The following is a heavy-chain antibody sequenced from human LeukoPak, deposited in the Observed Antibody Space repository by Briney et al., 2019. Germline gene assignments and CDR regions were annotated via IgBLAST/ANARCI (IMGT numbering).Heavy chain of an antibody. Sequence: GGSLRLSCAASGFTFSSYAMSWVRQAPGKGLEWVSAMRGSGGSTYYADSVKGRFTISRDNSKNTLYLQMNSLRAEDTAVYYCAKDLYYYDSSGYYYTFDYWGQGTLVTVSS. CDR3: AKDLYYYDSSGYYYTFDY. D-gene: IGHD3-22*01. CDR2: MRGSGGST. J-gene: IGHJ4*02. V-gene: IGHV3-23*01. CDR1: GFTFSSYA.